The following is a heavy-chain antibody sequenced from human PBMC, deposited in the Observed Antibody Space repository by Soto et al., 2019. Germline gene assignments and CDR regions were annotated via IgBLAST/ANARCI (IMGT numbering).Heavy chain of an antibody. CDR2: MNPNIGNT. Sequence: RASVKVSCKTSGYTFTTYNINWVRQATGQGLEWMGWMNPNIGNTGYAQKFQDRITLTRDTSITTAYMELSSLTSDDTAVYFCVRYGVDATYWGQGTQVTVSS. CDR1: GYTFTTYN. V-gene: IGHV1-8*02. CDR3: VRYGVDATY. J-gene: IGHJ4*02. D-gene: IGHD2-8*01.